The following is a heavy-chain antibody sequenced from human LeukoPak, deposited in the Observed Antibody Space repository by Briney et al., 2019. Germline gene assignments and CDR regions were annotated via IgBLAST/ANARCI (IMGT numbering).Heavy chain of an antibody. CDR1: GYTFTSYD. D-gene: IGHD3-10*01. V-gene: IGHV1-8*01. CDR2: MNPNSGNT. J-gene: IGHJ6*02. CDR3: ARGPRGYGSGSYPSPGYYGMDV. Sequence: ASVKVSCKASGYTFTSYDINWVRQATGQGLEWMGWMNPNSGNTGYAQKFQGRVTTTRNTSISTAYMELSSLRSEDTAVYYCARGPRGYGSGSYPSPGYYGMDVWGQGTTVTVSS.